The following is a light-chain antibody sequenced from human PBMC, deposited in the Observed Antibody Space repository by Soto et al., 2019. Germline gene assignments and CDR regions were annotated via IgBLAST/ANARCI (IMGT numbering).Light chain of an antibody. V-gene: IGLV2-8*01. CDR3: SSYAGINNLL. CDR1: SSDVGGYNY. CDR2: EVT. Sequence: QSALTQPPSASGSPGQSVTISCTGTSSDVGGYNYVSWYQQHPGKAPKLMIYEVTKRPSGVPDRFSGSKSGNTASLTVSGIQAEDEADYYCSSYAGINNLLFGTGTKLTVL. J-gene: IGLJ1*01.